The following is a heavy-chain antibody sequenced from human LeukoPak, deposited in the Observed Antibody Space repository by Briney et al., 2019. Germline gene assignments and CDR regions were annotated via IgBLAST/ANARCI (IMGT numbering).Heavy chain of an antibody. D-gene: IGHD5-24*01. CDR2: IKEDGSEK. V-gene: IGHV3-7*05. CDR1: GFISTNAW. J-gene: IGHJ5*02. CDR3: ARASDPWLQLT. Sequence: GGSLRLSCAASGFISTNAWMIWVRQAPGKGLEWLGNIKEDGSEKRYADSVRGRFTISRDNAQTSLYLQMNSLRAEDTAVYYCARASDPWLQLTWGQGTLVTVSS.